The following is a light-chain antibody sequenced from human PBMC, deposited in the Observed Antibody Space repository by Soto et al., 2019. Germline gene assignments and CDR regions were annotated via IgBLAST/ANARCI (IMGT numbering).Light chain of an antibody. CDR3: SSYTRSSPLV. J-gene: IGLJ2*01. V-gene: IGLV2-14*03. Sequence: QSALTQPASVSGSPGQSITISCTGTSSDVGAYNYVSWYQQHPGNAPKLMIYDVSNRPSGVSNRLSGSKSGNTASLTISGLQAEDEAAYYCSSYTRSSPLVFGGGTKLTVL. CDR1: SSDVGAYNY. CDR2: DVS.